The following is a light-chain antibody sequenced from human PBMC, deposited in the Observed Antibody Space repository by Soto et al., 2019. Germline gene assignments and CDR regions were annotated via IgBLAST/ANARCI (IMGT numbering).Light chain of an antibody. CDR1: HSISSY. V-gene: IGKV1-5*03. J-gene: IGKJ1*01. CDR3: QQYNSFPWT. CDR2: KAS. Sequence: DVQMTQSPSPLSASVGDRVTITCRASHSISSYLTWYQQKPGKAPKLLIYKASNLESGVPSRFSGSGSGTEFTLTISSLQPDDFAAYYCQQYNSFPWTFGQGTKVEIK.